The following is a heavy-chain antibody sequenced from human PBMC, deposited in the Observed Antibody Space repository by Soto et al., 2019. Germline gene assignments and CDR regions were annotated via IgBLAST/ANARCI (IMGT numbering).Heavy chain of an antibody. J-gene: IGHJ6*02. Sequence: ASVKVSCKASGYTFTSYAMHWVRQAPGQRLEWMGWINAGNGNTKYSQKFQGRVTITRDTSASTAYMELSSLRSEDTAVYYCARGGRDIVVVPAAIRPHYYGMDVWGQRTTVTVSS. D-gene: IGHD2-2*02. CDR3: ARGGRDIVVVPAAIRPHYYGMDV. V-gene: IGHV1-3*01. CDR2: INAGNGNT. CDR1: GYTFTSYA.